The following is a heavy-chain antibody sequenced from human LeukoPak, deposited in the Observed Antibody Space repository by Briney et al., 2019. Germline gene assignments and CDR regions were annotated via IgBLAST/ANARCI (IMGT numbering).Heavy chain of an antibody. CDR3: ARDKEKGGSGSKFDY. J-gene: IGHJ4*02. D-gene: IGHD3-10*01. CDR2: IKQDASEK. V-gene: IGHV3-7*01. Sequence: GGSLRLSCAASGFIFSSYWMSWVRQAPGKGLEWVANIKQDASEKNYLDSVKGRFTISRDNAKNSLYLQMNSLRAEDTAVYYCARDKEKGGSGSKFDYWGQGTLVTVSS. CDR1: GFIFSSYW.